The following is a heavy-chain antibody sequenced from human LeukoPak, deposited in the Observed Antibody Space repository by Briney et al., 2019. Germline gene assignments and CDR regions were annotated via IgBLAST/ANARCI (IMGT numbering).Heavy chain of an antibody. CDR2: ISYDGSEK. Sequence: GGSLRLSCAASGFTFSSYGMHWVRQAPGKGLEWVAVISYDGSEKYYADSVKVRFTIYRDNSTNTLYLQMNSLRAEDTAVYYCAELGITMIGGVWGKGTTVTISS. CDR3: AELGITMIGGV. J-gene: IGHJ6*04. D-gene: IGHD3-10*02. CDR1: GFTFSSYG. V-gene: IGHV3-30*18.